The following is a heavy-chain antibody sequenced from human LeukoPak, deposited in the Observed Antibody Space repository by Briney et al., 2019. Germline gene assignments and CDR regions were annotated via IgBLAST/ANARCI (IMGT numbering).Heavy chain of an antibody. CDR1: SRSISSYY. CDR3: ARQYDLWSGYGRGAFDI. J-gene: IGHJ3*02. V-gene: IGHV4-4*09. CDR2: TYTSGST. D-gene: IGHD3-3*01. Sequence: SETLSLTCTVSSRSISSYYWSWIRQPPGKGLEWIGSTYTSGSTDYNPSLKSRVTISVDTSKNQFSLRLSSVTAADTAVYYCARQYDLWSGYGRGAFDIWGQGTMVTVSS.